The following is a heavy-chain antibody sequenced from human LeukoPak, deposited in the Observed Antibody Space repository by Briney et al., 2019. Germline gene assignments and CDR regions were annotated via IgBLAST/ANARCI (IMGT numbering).Heavy chain of an antibody. D-gene: IGHD3-22*01. J-gene: IGHJ4*02. CDR3: ATDRPEYYYDSSGYSRRRRAYHY. CDR1: GYTLTELS. Sequence: GASVKVSCKVSGYTLTELSMHWVRQAPGKGLEWMGGFDPEDGETIYAQKFQGRVTMTEDTSTDTAYMELSSLRSEDTAVYYCATDRPEYYYDSSGYSRRRRAYHYWGQGTPVTVSS. V-gene: IGHV1-24*01. CDR2: FDPEDGET.